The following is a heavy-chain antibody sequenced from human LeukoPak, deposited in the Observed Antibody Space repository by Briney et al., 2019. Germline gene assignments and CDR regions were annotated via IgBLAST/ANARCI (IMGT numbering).Heavy chain of an antibody. CDR2: IYYSGST. CDR1: GGSISSGDYY. V-gene: IGHV4-30-4*08. CDR3: ARVGLSSSSPYY. J-gene: IGHJ4*02. Sequence: SETLSLTCTVSGGSISSGDYYWSWIRQPPGKGLEWIGYIYYSGSTYYNPSLKSRVTISVDTSKNQFSLKLSSVTAADTAVYYCARVGLSSSSPYYWGQGTLVTVSS. D-gene: IGHD6-6*01.